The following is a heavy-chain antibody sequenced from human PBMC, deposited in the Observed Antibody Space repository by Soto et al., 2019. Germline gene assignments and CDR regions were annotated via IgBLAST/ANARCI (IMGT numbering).Heavy chain of an antibody. J-gene: IGHJ6*02. CDR3: ARERSQVISDSMGD. D-gene: IGHD2-21*01. Sequence: GVSVEVSSKASGYTFTGYYVHRVREAPGQGLEWMGWIDPETGGTSYAQKFHGGVNLAMHGAFNVAFLELRRQRFDDTDAYSCARERSQVISDSMGDWGEGTRVT. CDR1: GYTFTGYY. CDR2: IDPETGGT. V-gene: IGHV1-2*02.